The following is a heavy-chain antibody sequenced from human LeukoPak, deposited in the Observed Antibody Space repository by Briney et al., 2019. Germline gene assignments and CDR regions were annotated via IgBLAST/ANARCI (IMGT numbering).Heavy chain of an antibody. V-gene: IGHV1-2*02. J-gene: IGHJ4*02. CDR2: INPNSGNT. D-gene: IGHD1-7*01. CDR1: GYTFTGHY. CDR3: ARETDNWNYVRRGPPFDY. Sequence: ASVEVSCKASGYTFTGHYIHWVRQAPGQGLEWMGWINPNSGNTNYAQRFQGGVTMTRDTSISTAYMELSRLRSADTAVYYCARETDNWNYVRRGPPFDYWGQGTLVTVSS.